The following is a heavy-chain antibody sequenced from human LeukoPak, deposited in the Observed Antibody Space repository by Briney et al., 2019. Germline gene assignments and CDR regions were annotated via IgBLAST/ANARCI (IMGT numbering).Heavy chain of an antibody. J-gene: IGHJ4*02. V-gene: IGHV3-21*01. CDR1: GFTFSSYS. CDR3: ARDGYSGYAFDY. CDR2: ISSSSSYI. D-gene: IGHD5-12*01. Sequence: GGSLRLSCAASGFTFSSYSMNWVRQAPGKGLEWVSSISSSSSYIYYADSVKGRFTISRDNAKNSLYLQMNSLGAEDTAVYYCARDGYSGYAFDYWGQGTLVTVSS.